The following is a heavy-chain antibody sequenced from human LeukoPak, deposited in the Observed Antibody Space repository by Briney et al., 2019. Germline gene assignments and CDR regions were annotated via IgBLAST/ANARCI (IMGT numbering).Heavy chain of an antibody. CDR2: IYYSGST. V-gene: IGHV4-59*01. D-gene: IGHD6-13*01. Sequence: SETLSLTCTVSGGSISSYYWSWIRQPPGKGLEWIGYIYYSGSTNYNPSLKSRVTISVDTSKNQFSLKLSSVTAADTAVYYCASYSSSWYERGGTFDYWGQGTLVTVSS. J-gene: IGHJ4*02. CDR1: GGSISSYY. CDR3: ASYSSSWYERGGTFDY.